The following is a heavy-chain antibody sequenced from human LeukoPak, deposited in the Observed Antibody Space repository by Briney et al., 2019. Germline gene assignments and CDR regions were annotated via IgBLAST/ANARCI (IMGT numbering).Heavy chain of an antibody. CDR3: ARGGYCSSTSCPDWFDP. D-gene: IGHD2-2*01. CDR2: MNPNSGNT. J-gene: IGHJ5*02. CDR1: GYTFTSYG. V-gene: IGHV1-8*01. Sequence: ASVKVSCKASGYTFTSYGINWVRQATGQGLEWMGWMNPNSGNTGYAQKFQGRVTMTRNTSISTAYMELSSLRSEDTAVYYCARGGYCSSTSCPDWFDPWGQGTLVTVSS.